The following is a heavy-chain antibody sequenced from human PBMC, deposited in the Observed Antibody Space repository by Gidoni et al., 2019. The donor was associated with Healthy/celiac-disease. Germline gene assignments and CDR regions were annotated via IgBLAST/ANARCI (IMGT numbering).Heavy chain of an antibody. Sequence: QVQLVQSGAEVKKPGASVKGSCKASGYTFTSYGISWVRQAHGQGLEWMGWISAYNGNTNYAQKLQGRVTMTTATSTSTAYMDLRSLRSDDTAVYYCASYQLLYQGEFDYWGQGTLVTVSS. V-gene: IGHV1-18*01. J-gene: IGHJ4*02. D-gene: IGHD2-2*02. CDR1: GYTFTSYG. CDR3: ASYQLLYQGEFDY. CDR2: ISAYNGNT.